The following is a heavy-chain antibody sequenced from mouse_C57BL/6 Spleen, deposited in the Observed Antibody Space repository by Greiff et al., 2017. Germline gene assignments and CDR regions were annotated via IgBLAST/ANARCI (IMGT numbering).Heavy chain of an antibody. CDR1: GYSITSGYY. CDR3: ARDWDGGYFDY. J-gene: IGHJ2*01. D-gene: IGHD4-1*01. V-gene: IGHV3-6*01. CDR2: ISYDGSN. Sequence: EVHLVESGPGLVKPSQSLSLTCSVTGYSITSGYYWNWIRQFPGNKLEWMGYISYDGSNNYNPSLKNRISITRDTSKNQFFLKLNSVTTEDTATYYCARDWDGGYFDYWGQGTTLTVSS.